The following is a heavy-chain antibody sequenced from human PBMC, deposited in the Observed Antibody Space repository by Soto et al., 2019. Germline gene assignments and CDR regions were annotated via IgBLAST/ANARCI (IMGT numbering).Heavy chain of an antibody. CDR3: ATARPLWAHYYYYGMDG. CDR1: GYTLTELS. CDR2: FDPEDGET. J-gene: IGHJ6*02. V-gene: IGHV1-24*01. D-gene: IGHD5-18*01. Sequence: ASVKVSCKVSGYTLTELSMHWVRQAPGKGLEWMGGFDPEDGETIYAQKFQGRVTMTEDTSTDTAYMELSSLRSEDTAEYYCATARPLWAHYYYYGMDGRGQGAKVTVSS.